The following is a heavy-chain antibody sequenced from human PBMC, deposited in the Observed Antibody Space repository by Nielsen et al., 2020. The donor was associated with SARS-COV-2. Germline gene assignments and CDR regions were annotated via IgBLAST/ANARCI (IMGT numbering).Heavy chain of an antibody. CDR3: ARDLVVVAAILDTYYYYGMDV. Sequence: VRQAPGKGLEWVANIKQDGSEKYYVDSVKGRFTISRDNAKNSLYLQMNSLRAEDTAVYCCARDLVVVAAILDTYYYYGMDVWGQGTTVTVSS. CDR2: IKQDGSEK. D-gene: IGHD2-15*01. J-gene: IGHJ6*02. V-gene: IGHV3-7*01.